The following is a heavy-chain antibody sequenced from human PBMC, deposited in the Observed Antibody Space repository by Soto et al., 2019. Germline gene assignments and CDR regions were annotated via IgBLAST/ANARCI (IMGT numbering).Heavy chain of an antibody. D-gene: IGHD2-8*01. Sequence: QVQLVQSGAEVQKPGSSVKVSCKASGGTFSSYAISWVRQAPGQGLEWMGGIIPIFGTANYAQKFQGRVTITADESTSTAYMELSSLRSEDTAVYYCATGLNCTNGVCYLSYFDYWGQGTLVTVSS. J-gene: IGHJ4*02. CDR3: ATGLNCTNGVCYLSYFDY. CDR1: GGTFSSYA. CDR2: IIPIFGTA. V-gene: IGHV1-69*01.